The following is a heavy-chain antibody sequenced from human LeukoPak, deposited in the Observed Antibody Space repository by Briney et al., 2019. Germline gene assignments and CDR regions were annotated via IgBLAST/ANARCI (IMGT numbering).Heavy chain of an antibody. J-gene: IGHJ1*01. CDR2: ISGSGGST. D-gene: IGHD6-6*01. CDR3: AKLLIAARSYFQH. V-gene: IGHV3-23*01. CDR1: RFTFSSYA. Sequence: GGSLRLSCAASRFTFSSYAMSWVRQAPGKGLEWVSAISGSGGSTYYADSVKGRFTISRDNSKNTLYLQMNSLRAEDTAVYYCAKLLIAARSYFQHWGQGTLVTVSS.